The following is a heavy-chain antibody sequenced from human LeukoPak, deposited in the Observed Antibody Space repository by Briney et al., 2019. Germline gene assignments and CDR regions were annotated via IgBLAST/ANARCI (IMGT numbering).Heavy chain of an antibody. D-gene: IGHD6-19*01. Sequence: GGSLRLSCAASGFTFDDYGMSWVRQAPGKGLEWVSGINWNGGSTGYADSVKGRFTISRDNAKNSLYLQMNSLRAEDTALYYCASVKAVAGTAQYYYYYMDVWGKGTTVTVSS. CDR3: ASVKAVAGTAQYYYYYMDV. J-gene: IGHJ6*03. V-gene: IGHV3-20*04. CDR1: GFTFDDYG. CDR2: INWNGGST.